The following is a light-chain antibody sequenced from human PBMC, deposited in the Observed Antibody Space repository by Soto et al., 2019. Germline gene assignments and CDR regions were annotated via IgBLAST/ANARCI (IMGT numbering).Light chain of an antibody. V-gene: IGKV1-39*01. CDR2: AAS. CDR1: QGISTY. J-gene: IGKJ1*01. Sequence: DIHMTQSPSSLSASVGYIFTITCRASQGISTYLNWYQQKPGKAPKLLIYAASSLQSGVPSRFSGSGYETDLTLTISSLKPEDFATYSCQQSYSTTWTFGHGTKVDIK. CDR3: QQSYSTTWT.